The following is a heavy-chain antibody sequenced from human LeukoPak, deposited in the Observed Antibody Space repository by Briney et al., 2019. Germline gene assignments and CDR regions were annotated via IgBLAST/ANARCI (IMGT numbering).Heavy chain of an antibody. D-gene: IGHD3-10*01. J-gene: IGHJ4*02. V-gene: IGHV4-34*01. CDR2: INHSGST. Sequence: PSETLSLTCAVYGGSFSGYYWSWIRQPPGKGLEWIGEINHSGSTNYNPSLKSRVTISVDTSKNQFSLKLSSVTAADTAVYYCARDEYYYGSWGQGTLVTVSS. CDR3: ARDEYYYGS. CDR1: GGSFSGYY.